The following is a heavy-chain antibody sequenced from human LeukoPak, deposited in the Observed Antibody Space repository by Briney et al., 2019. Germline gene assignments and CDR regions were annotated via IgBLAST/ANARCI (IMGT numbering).Heavy chain of an antibody. CDR3: ARAPGRFGELDY. D-gene: IGHD3-10*01. CDR2: IYYSGST. Sequence: SQTLSLTCTVSGGSISSGGYSWSWIRQHPGKGLEWIGYIYYSGSTYYNPSLKSRVTISVDTSKNQFSLKLSSVTAADTAVYYCARAPGRFGELDYWGQGTLVTVSS. CDR1: GGSISSGGYS. J-gene: IGHJ4*02. V-gene: IGHV4-31*03.